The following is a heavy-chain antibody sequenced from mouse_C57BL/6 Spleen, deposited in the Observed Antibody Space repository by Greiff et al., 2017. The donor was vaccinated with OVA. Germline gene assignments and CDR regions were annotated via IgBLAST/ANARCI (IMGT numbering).Heavy chain of an antibody. CDR2: IYPGSGNT. J-gene: IGHJ4*01. CDR3: ARDYGSSYVYYAMDY. Sequence: VQLQQSGAELVRPGASVKLSCKASGYTFTDYYINWVKQRPGQGLEWIARIYPGSGNTYYNEKFKGKATLTAEKSSSTAYMQLSSLTSEDSAVYFCARDYGSSYVYYAMDYWGQGTSVTVSS. V-gene: IGHV1-76*01. D-gene: IGHD1-1*01. CDR1: GYTFTDYY.